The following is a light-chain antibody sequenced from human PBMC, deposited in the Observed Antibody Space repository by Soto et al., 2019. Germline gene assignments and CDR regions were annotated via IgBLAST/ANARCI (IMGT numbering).Light chain of an antibody. CDR2: DAS. CDR3: QQYNSYSQT. V-gene: IGKV1-5*01. J-gene: IGKJ1*01. Sequence: MQMTQSPSTLSASVGDRVTITCRASQSISSWLAWYQQKPGKAPKLLIYDASSLESGVPSRFSGSGSGTEFTLTISSLQPDDFATYYCQQYNSYSQTFGQGTKVDFK. CDR1: QSISSW.